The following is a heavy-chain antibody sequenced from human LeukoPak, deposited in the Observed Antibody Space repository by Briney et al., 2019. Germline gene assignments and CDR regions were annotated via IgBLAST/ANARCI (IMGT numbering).Heavy chain of an antibody. CDR1: GVSITNDR. J-gene: IGHJ4*02. V-gene: IGHV4-59*01. D-gene: IGHD3-22*01. CDR3: ASITGYFDSGGSYYWGFFDF. Sequence: PSETLSLTCSVSGVSITNDRWTWIRRAPGKGLEWIGYMSDSGQTNYNPSLRSRATVSVDTSKSQCSLRLTSVTSADTAVYYCASITGYFDSGGSYYWGFFDFWGQGSLVTVSS. CDR2: MSDSGQT.